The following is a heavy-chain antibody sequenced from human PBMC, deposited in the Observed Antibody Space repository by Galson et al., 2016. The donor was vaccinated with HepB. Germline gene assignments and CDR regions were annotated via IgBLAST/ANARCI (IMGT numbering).Heavy chain of an antibody. V-gene: IGHV4-61*08. D-gene: IGHD6-6*01. Sequence: SETLSLTCTVSGGSVRSDDCYWNWIRQHPGKGLEWIGYIDFSGSTNYNPSLKSRVTIPVDKSKNQFSLTMKSVTAADTAVYYCARRPRGRITERPGIDYWGQGTLVTVSS. J-gene: IGHJ4*02. CDR3: ARRPRGRITERPGIDY. CDR2: IDFSGST. CDR1: GGSVRSDDCY.